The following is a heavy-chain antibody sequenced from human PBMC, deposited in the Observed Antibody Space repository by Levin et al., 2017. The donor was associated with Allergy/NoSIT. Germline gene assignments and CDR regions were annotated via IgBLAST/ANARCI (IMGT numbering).Heavy chain of an antibody. CDR2: ISEDGNSE. Sequence: GESLKISCAVSGFNFRGYGMHWVRQAPGKGLEWVAVISEDGNSEFYADSMEGRFTISRDNSRDTLYLHLNSLRVEDTAVYYCAKDMGGSDSWALDLWGQGALVTVAS. CDR1: GFNFRGYG. D-gene: IGHD2-15*01. V-gene: IGHV3-30*18. J-gene: IGHJ5*02. CDR3: AKDMGGSDSWALDL.